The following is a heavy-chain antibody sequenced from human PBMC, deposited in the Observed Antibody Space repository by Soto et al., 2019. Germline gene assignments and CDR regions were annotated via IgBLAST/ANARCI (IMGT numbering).Heavy chain of an antibody. CDR2: ISSSGSTI. CDR1: GFTFSDYY. D-gene: IGHD5-12*01. V-gene: IGHV3-11*01. CDR3: ARAFQGATIGFSRYYYYYMDV. Sequence: GGSLRLSCAASGFTFSDYYMSWIRQAPGKGLEWVSYISSSGSTIYYADSVKGRFTISRDNAKNSLYLQMNSLRAEDTAVYYCARAFQGATIGFSRYYYYYMDVWGKGTTVTVSS. J-gene: IGHJ6*03.